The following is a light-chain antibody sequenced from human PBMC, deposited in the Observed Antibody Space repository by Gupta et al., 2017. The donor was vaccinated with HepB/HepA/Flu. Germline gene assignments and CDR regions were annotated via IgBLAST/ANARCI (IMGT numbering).Light chain of an antibody. CDR2: DVN. CDR3: GAYTRSSTWV. CDR1: SSDIGAYNF. V-gene: IGLV2-14*03. Sequence: QSALTQPAYVSGSPGQSIAIPCTGTSSDIGAYNFVAWYQQHPGKAHRLIIYDVNNRPAGVSNRFSGSKSGNTAFLTISGLQAEDEADYFCGAYTRSSTWVFGGGTKVTVL. J-gene: IGLJ3*02.